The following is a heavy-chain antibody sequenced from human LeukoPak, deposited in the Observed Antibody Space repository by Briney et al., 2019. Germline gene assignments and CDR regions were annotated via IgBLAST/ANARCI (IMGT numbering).Heavy chain of an antibody. CDR3: AKEVSWSLVGY. D-gene: IGHD6-13*01. Sequence: GGSLRLSCAASGFTFSSYGMHWVRQAPGKGLEWVAVISYDGSNKYYADSVKGRFTISRDNSKNTLYLQMNSLRAEDTAVYYCAKEVSWSLVGYWGQGTLVTVSS. V-gene: IGHV3-30*18. CDR2: ISYDGSNK. CDR1: GFTFSSYG. J-gene: IGHJ4*02.